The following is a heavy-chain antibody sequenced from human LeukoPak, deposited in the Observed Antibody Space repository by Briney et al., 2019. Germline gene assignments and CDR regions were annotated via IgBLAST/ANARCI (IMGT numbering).Heavy chain of an antibody. Sequence: GESLKISCKGSGYSFTSYWIGWVRQMPGKGLEWMGIIYPGDSDTRYSPSFQGQVTISADKSISTAYLQWGSLKASDTAMYYCARSHENCGGDCYGMDVWGQGTTVTVSS. D-gene: IGHD2-21*01. CDR2: IYPGDSDT. J-gene: IGHJ6*02. CDR3: ARSHENCGGDCYGMDV. V-gene: IGHV5-51*01. CDR1: GYSFTSYW.